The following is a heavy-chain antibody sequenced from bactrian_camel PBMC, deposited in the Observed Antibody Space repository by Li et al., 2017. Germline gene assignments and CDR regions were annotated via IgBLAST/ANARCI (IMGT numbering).Heavy chain of an antibody. V-gene: IGHV3S1*01. CDR2: ISARATET. Sequence: VQLVESGGALVQPGGSLTLSCATSGFTFGSSSMSWVRQTPGKGYEWVSGISARATETRYADSVKGRFTISRDNAKNTLYLQLNSLETEDTATYYCAKAGATWLQLNYWGQGTQVTVS. CDR3: AKAGATWLQLNY. D-gene: IGHD7*01. J-gene: IGHJ4*01. CDR1: GFTFGSSS.